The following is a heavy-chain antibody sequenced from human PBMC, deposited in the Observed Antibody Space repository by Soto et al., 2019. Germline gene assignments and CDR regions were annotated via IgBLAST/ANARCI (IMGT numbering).Heavy chain of an antibody. CDR2: INSGGTT. J-gene: IGHJ5*02. CDR3: ARRVFRGGWFDP. V-gene: IGHV4-59*01. CDR1: GGSISSYY. D-gene: IGHD3-3*01. Sequence: SETLSLTWTVSGGSISSYYWTWIRQTPEKGLEWLGYINSGGTTEYNPSLKSRLTISIDTSRNQFSLRAYSLSIMDTAVYYCARRVFRGGWFDPWGPGIPVTVSS.